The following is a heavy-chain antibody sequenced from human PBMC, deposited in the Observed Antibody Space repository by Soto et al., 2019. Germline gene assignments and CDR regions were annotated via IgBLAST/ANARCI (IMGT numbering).Heavy chain of an antibody. D-gene: IGHD6-13*01. CDR3: TRGRQGSSSSSDY. CDR2: IKNKANSYTT. CDR1: GFTFSDHD. V-gene: IGHV3-72*01. J-gene: IGHJ4*02. Sequence: EVQLVESGGCLVQPEGSLRLSCAASGFTFSDHDMDWVRQAPGKGLEWVCRIKNKANSYTTEYAAPVKGRFIISRDDSKNSVFLQMNRLKTDDTAVYYCTRGRQGSSSSSDYWRQGILVTVSS.